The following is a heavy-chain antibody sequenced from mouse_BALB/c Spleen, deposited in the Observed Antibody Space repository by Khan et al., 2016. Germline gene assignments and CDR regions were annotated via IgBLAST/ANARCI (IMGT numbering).Heavy chain of an antibody. CDR3: ARSNDGNDEEGYTMDY. CDR1: RFNIKDTY. Sequence: VQLQQSGAELVKPGASVKLSCTASRFNIKDTYMHWVKQRPEQGLEWLGRIDPANGNTKYDPKFQGKATITADTSSNTAYLQLSSLTSEDTAVYYSARSNDGNDEEGYTMDYWGQGTSVTVSS. D-gene: IGHD2-2*01. J-gene: IGHJ4*01. CDR2: IDPANGNT. V-gene: IGHV14-3*02.